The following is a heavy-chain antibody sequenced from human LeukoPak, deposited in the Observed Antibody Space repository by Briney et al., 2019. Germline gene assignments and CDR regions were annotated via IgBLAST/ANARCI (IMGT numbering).Heavy chain of an antibody. CDR3: ARGPPYCGGDCYYFDY. CDR1: ECTFSSYS. Sequence: GGSLRLSCAVSECTFSSYSLSWVREAPGKGLEWVSGISGGGGSTYYADSVKGRFTISRDNSKNTLYLQMNSLRAEDTAVYYCARGPPYCGGDCYYFDYWGQGTLVTVSS. V-gene: IGHV3-23*01. J-gene: IGHJ4*02. CDR2: ISGGGGST. D-gene: IGHD2-21*02.